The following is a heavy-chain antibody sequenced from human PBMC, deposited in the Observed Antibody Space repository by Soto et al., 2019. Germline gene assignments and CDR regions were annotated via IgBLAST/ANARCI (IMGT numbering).Heavy chain of an antibody. CDR1: GFTFNRDI. J-gene: IGHJ6*02. Sequence: VQLVESGGGVVQPGRTLRLSCEASGFTFNRDIMHWVRQAPGKRPEGLAFISYDGGSQFYGDSVKCRFTISRDKFKIIVYVLMNRLRPEDTAMYYCAKERGTAEDSPPIVRRVMVVWCQRSTGIVSS. V-gene: IGHV3-30*18. CDR2: ISYDGGSQ. D-gene: IGHD2-15*01. CDR3: AKERGTAEDSPPIVRRVMVV.